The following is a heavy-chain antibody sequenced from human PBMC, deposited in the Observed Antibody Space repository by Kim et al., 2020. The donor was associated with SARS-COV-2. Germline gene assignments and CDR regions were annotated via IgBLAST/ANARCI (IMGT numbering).Heavy chain of an antibody. CDR2: IGVTGDT. J-gene: IGHJ4*02. CDR3: ARSPITKYGPNYFYFDL. CDR1: GLMFSTND. D-gene: IGHD1-20*01. V-gene: IGHV3-13*01. Sequence: GGSLRLSCAASGLMFSTNDVHWVRQAPGKGLEWVSAIGVTGDTYYSDSVRGRFTISRDNGTSSLYLQMNNLRAGDTAVYFCARSPITKYGPNYFYFDLWGQGTLVTVSS.